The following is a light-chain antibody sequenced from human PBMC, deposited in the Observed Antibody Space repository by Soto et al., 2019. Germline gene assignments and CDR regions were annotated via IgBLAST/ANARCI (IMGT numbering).Light chain of an antibody. J-gene: IGKJ1*01. CDR3: QKYNGAPWT. CDR1: HGITNY. CDR2: AAS. Sequence: DIQMTQSPSSLSASVGDRVSITCRASHGITNYLAWYQQKAGKAPKLLIYAASTLQSGVPSRFSGSGSGTDFSLTISSLQPEDVATYYCQKYNGAPWTFGHGTKVEIK. V-gene: IGKV1-27*01.